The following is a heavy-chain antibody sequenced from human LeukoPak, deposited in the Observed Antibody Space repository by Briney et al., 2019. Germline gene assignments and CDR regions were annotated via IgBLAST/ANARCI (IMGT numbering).Heavy chain of an antibody. D-gene: IGHD6-13*01. Sequence: SETLSLTCAVYGGSFSGYYWSWIRQPPGKGLEWIGEINHSGSTNYNPSLKSRVTISVDTSKNQFSLKLSSVTAADTAVYYRARSPGIAAAGIPTTFDYWGQGTLVTVSS. J-gene: IGHJ4*02. CDR3: ARSPGIAAAGIPTTFDY. V-gene: IGHV4-34*01. CDR1: GGSFSGYY. CDR2: INHSGST.